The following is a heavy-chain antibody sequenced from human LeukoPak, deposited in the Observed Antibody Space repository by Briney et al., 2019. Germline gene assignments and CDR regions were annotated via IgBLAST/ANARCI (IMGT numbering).Heavy chain of an antibody. D-gene: IGHD1-26*01. CDR2: IRFDGINK. J-gene: IGHJ4*02. CDR1: GFIFSTYG. V-gene: IGHV3-30*02. CDR3: AKDGKNYFDY. Sequence: GGSLRLSCAASGFIFSTYGMHWVRQAPGKGLEWVAFIRFDGINKNYADSVKGRFTISRDNSKNTLYLNMNSLRAEDTGVYYCAKDGKNYFDYWGQGTLVTVSS.